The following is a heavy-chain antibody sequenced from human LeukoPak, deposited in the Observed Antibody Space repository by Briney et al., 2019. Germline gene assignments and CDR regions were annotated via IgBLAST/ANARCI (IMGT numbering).Heavy chain of an antibody. CDR2: IYYSGST. D-gene: IGHD3-10*01. CDR3: ARGGYYGSGNDFRFDP. CDR1: GGSISSSSYY. J-gene: IGHJ5*02. Sequence: SETLSLTCTVSGGSISSSSYYWGWIRQPPGKGLEWIGSIYYSGSTYYNPSLKSRVTVSVDTSKNQFSLKLNSVTAADTAVYYCARGGYYGSGNDFRFDPWGQGTLVTVSS. V-gene: IGHV4-39*07.